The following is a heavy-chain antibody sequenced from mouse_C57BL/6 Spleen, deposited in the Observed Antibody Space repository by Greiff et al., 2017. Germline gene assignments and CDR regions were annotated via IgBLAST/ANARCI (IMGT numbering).Heavy chain of an antibody. J-gene: IGHJ2*01. D-gene: IGHD4-1*01. Sequence: VQLQQPGAELVKPGASVTMSCKASGYTFTSYWITWVKQRPGQGLEWIGDIYPGSGSTNYNEKFKSKATLTVDTSSSTAYMQLSSLTSEDSAVYYCARGDWDEYYFDYWGQGTTLTVSS. CDR3: ARGDWDEYYFDY. V-gene: IGHV1-55*01. CDR2: IYPGSGST. CDR1: GYTFTSYW.